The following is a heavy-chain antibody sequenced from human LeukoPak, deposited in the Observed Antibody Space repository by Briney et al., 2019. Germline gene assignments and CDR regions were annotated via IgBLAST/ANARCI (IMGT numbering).Heavy chain of an antibody. J-gene: IGHJ4*02. CDR2: INAGNGNT. D-gene: IGHD4-17*01. Sequence: ASVKVSCKASGYTFTSYAMHWVRQAPGQRLEWMGWINAGNGNTKYSQKFQDRVTITRDTSASTAYMELSSLRSEDTAVYYCARGHYGDYYFDYWGQGTLVTVSS. V-gene: IGHV1-3*01. CDR3: ARGHYGDYYFDY. CDR1: GYTFTSYA.